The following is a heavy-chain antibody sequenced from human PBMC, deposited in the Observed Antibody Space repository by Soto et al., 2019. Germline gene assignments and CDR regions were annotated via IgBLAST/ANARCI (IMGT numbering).Heavy chain of an antibody. J-gene: IGHJ4*02. V-gene: IGHV6-1*01. CDR2: TYYRSKWYN. CDR1: GDSVSSNSAA. CDR3: ARERVYYDSSGYWNLDY. Sequence: PSQTLSLTCAISGDSVSSNSAAWNWIRQSPSRGLEWLGRTYYRSKWYNDYAVSVKSRITINPDTSKNQFSLQLNSVTPEDTAVYYCARERVYYDSSGYWNLDYWGQGTLVTVPQ. D-gene: IGHD3-22*01.